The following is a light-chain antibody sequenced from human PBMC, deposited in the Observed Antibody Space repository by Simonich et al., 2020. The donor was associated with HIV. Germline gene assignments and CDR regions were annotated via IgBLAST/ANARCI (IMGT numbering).Light chain of an antibody. CDR3: SSYTTSSTWV. CDR1: SSDVGGHNH. V-gene: IGLV2-14*03. CDR2: DVS. J-gene: IGLJ3*02. Sequence: QSALTQPASVSGSPGQSITISCTGSSSDVGGHNHVSWYQQHPGKVPKLLIYDVSKRPSGVSNRFSGSKSGNTASLTLSGLQAEDEADYYCSSYTTSSTWVFGGGTKLTVL.